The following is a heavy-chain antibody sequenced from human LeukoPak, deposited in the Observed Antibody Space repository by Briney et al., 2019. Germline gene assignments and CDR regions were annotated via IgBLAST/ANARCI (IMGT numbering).Heavy chain of an antibody. CDR3: AKDQLAGQFYYYGMDV. D-gene: IGHD6-19*01. CDR1: GFTFSSYV. J-gene: IGHJ6*02. Sequence: GGSLRLSCAASGFTFSSYVLTWVRQAPGKGLEGVSSISPSGRSTYYADSVKGRFTVSRDNSKNTLYLQMNSLSAEDTAVYYCAKDQLAGQFYYYGMDVWGQGTTVTVSS. V-gene: IGHV3-23*01. CDR2: ISPSGRST.